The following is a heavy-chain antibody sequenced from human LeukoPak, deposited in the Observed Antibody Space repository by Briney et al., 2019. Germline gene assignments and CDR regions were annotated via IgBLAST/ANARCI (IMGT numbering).Heavy chain of an antibody. V-gene: IGHV4-59*01. CDR2: IYYSGST. CDR3: ARDVLTPAYVGGDCYSGGDY. J-gene: IGHJ4*02. CDR1: GGSISSYY. D-gene: IGHD2-21*02. Sequence: PSETLSLTCTVSGGSISSYYWSWIRQPPGQGQERIGYIYYSGSTNYNPSLNSRVTISVDISKNQISLRLSSVTAADTAVYYCARDVLTPAYVGGDCYSGGDYWGQGTLVTVSS.